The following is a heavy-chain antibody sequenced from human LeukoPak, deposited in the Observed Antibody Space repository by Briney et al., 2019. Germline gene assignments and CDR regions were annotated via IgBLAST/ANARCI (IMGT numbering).Heavy chain of an antibody. Sequence: GGSLRLSRAASGFTFSSYWMTWVRQAPGKGLEWVANIKQEGSEKYYVDSVKGRFTISRDNAKNSLYLQMNSLRAEDTAVYYCAREYRSTWYRGLAESFPHWGQGTQVSVSS. V-gene: IGHV3-7*01. CDR1: GFTFSSYW. J-gene: IGHJ1*01. CDR3: AREYRSTWYRGLAESFPH. CDR2: IKQEGSEK. D-gene: IGHD6-13*01.